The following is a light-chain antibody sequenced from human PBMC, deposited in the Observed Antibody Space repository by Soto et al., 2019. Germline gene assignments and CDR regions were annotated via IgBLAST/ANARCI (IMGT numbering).Light chain of an antibody. CDR1: QSISSW. Sequence: DIQMTQSPSNLSASVGDRVTITCRASQSISSWLAWYQQKPGKAPNLLIYKASSLESGVPSRFSGSGSGTEFTLTISSLQPDDFATYYCQQYNSYPTFGQGTRLEIK. J-gene: IGKJ5*01. CDR3: QQYNSYPT. CDR2: KAS. V-gene: IGKV1-5*03.